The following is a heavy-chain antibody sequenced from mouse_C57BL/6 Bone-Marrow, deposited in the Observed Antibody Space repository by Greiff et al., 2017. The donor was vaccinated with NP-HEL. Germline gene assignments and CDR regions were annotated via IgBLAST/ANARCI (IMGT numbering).Heavy chain of an antibody. CDR3: ARSSFYDYGSSHWYFDV. V-gene: IGHV15-2*01. D-gene: IGHD1-1*01. CDR1: DSEVFPIAY. Sequence: QVQLKESGSELRSPGSSVKLSCKDFDSEVFPIAYMSWVRQKPGHGFEWIGGILPSIGRTIYGEKFEDKATLDADTLSNTAYLELNRLTSEDSAIDYCARSSFYDYGSSHWYFDVWGTGTTVTVSS. CDR2: ILPSIGRT. J-gene: IGHJ1*03.